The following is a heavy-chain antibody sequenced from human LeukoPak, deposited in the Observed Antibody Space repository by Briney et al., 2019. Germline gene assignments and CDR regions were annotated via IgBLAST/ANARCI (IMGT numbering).Heavy chain of an antibody. Sequence: SSVKVSCKASGGTFTSYAISWVRQAPGQGLEWMGRIIPNLGIANYAQKFQGRVTITTDTSTSTAYMEMSSLRSEDTAVYYCARDPAYYYDSSGYYYVWGQGTLVTVSS. CDR1: GGTFTSYA. D-gene: IGHD3-22*01. CDR2: IIPNLGIA. J-gene: IGHJ4*02. V-gene: IGHV1-69*04. CDR3: ARDPAYYYDSSGYYYV.